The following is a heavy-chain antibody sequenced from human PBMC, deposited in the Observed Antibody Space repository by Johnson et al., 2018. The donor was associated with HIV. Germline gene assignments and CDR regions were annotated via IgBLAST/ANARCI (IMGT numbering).Heavy chain of an antibody. D-gene: IGHD1-26*01. Sequence: VQLVESGGGVVQPGRSLRLSCAASGFTFSSYAMHWVRQAPGKGLEWVAVISYDGSNKYYADSVKGRFTISRDNSKNTLYLQMNSLRAEDTAVYYCARAGIVGALTGNDAFDIWGQGTMVTVSS. V-gene: IGHV3-30*04. J-gene: IGHJ3*02. CDR3: ARAGIVGALTGNDAFDI. CDR2: ISYDGSNK. CDR1: GFTFSSYA.